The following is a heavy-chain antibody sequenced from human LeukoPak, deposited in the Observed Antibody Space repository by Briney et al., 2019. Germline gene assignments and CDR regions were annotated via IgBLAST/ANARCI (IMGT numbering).Heavy chain of an antibody. J-gene: IGHJ6*02. V-gene: IGHV1-46*01. CDR3: ARDKSPQYYDFWSGITRAYYGMDV. D-gene: IGHD3-3*01. CDR2: INPSGGST. Sequence: GASVKVSCKASGYTFTSYYMHWVRQAPGQGLEWMGIINPSGGSTSYAQKFQGRVTMTRDTSTSTVYMELSSLRSEDTAVYYCARDKSPQYYDFWSGITRAYYGMDVWGQGTTVTVSS. CDR1: GYTFTSYY.